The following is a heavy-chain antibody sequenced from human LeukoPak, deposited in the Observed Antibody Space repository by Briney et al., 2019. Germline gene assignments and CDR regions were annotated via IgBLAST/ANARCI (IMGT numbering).Heavy chain of an antibody. V-gene: IGHV4-39*01. D-gene: IGHD6-13*01. CDR1: GGSISSSSYY. CDR2: IYYSGST. J-gene: IGHJ5*02. Sequence: SETLSLTCTVSGGSISSSSYYWGWIRQPPGKGLEWIGSIYYSGSTYYNPSLKSRVTISVDTSKNQFSLKLSSVTAADTAVYYCARRQQLDTWGQGTLVTVSS. CDR3: ARRQQLDT.